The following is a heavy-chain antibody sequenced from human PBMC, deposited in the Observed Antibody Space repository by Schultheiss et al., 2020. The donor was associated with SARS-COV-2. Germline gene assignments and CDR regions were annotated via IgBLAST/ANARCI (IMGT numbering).Heavy chain of an antibody. V-gene: IGHV3-23*01. CDR1: GFTFSSYA. Sequence: GGSLRLSCAASGFTFSSYAMSWVRQAPGKGLEWVSAISGSGGSTYYADSVKGRFTISRDNSKNTLYLQMNSLRAEDTAVYYCAKDLGGRDYYDRSYYYYYGMDVWGQGTTVTDSS. CDR3: AKDLGGRDYYDRSYYYYYGMDV. D-gene: IGHD3-22*01. J-gene: IGHJ6*02. CDR2: ISGSGGST.